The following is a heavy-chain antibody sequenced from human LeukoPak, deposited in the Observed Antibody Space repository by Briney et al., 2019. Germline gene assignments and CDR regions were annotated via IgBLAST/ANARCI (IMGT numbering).Heavy chain of an antibody. J-gene: IGHJ4*02. D-gene: IGHD2-8*02. CDR2: ISYDGSNK. CDR1: GFTFSSYA. Sequence: GGSLRLSCAASGFTFSSYAMHWVRQAPGKGLVWVVVISYDGSNKYYADSVKGRFTISRDNSKNTLYLQMNSLRAEDTAVYYCARTGDSNVYWLIDYWGQGTPVTVSS. V-gene: IGHV3-30*04. CDR3: ARTGDSNVYWLIDY.